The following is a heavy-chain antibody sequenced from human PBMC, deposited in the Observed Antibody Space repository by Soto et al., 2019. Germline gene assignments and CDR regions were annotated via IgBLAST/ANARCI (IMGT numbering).Heavy chain of an antibody. CDR1: GFTFGDYA. V-gene: IGHV3-9*01. J-gene: IGHJ4*02. D-gene: IGHD3-16*01. CDR3: AKSYEMGPTYYFDY. CDR2: ISWNSGRL. Sequence: EVQLVESGGGLVQPGRSLRLSCVASGFTFGDYAMSWVRQVPGKGLEWVSTISWNSGRLTYSDSVKGRFTISRDNAKNSLFLQMNSLRPEETALYHCAKSYEMGPTYYFDYWGQGTLVTVSS.